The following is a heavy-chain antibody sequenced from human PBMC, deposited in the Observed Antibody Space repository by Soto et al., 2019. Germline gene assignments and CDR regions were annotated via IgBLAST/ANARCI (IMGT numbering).Heavy chain of an antibody. CDR2: IWYDGSNK. Sequence: GGSLRLSCAASGFTFRSYGMHWVRQAPGKGLEWVAVIWYDGSNKYYADSVKGRFTISRDNSKNTLYLQMNSLRAEDTAVYYCATWDTVTGYYYMDVWGKGTTVTVSS. D-gene: IGHD4-17*01. CDR1: GFTFRSYG. J-gene: IGHJ6*03. V-gene: IGHV3-33*01. CDR3: ATWDTVTGYYYMDV.